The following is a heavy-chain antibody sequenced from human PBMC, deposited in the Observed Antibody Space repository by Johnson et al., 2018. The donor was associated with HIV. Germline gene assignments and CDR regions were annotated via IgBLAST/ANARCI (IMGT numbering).Heavy chain of an antibody. CDR2: ISHDANNK. V-gene: IGHV3-30*18. Sequence: QVQLVESGGGVVQPGRSLRLSCAASGFIFSDFGMHWVRQAPGKGLEWVAVISHDANNKFYADSVKGRFAVSRDDSKKTLYLQMSSLRVEDTAVYYCAKVFSDNWNLASSLDDAFNIWGQGTMVTVSS. CDR3: AKVFSDNWNLASSLDDAFNI. D-gene: IGHD1-1*01. CDR1: GFIFSDFG. J-gene: IGHJ3*02.